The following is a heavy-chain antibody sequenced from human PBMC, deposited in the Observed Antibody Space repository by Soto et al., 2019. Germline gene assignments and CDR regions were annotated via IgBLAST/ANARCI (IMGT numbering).Heavy chain of an antibody. V-gene: IGHV4-31*03. CDR3: ARERHSGTWDHYYGMDV. D-gene: IGHD1-26*01. CDR2: IYYSGST. CDR1: GDSISSGGYY. Sequence: SETLSLTCTVSGDSISSGGYYWSWIRQHPGKGLEWIGYIYYSGSTYYNPSLKSRVIISVDTSKNQFSLKLSSVTAADTAVYCCARERHSGTWDHYYGMDVWGQGTTVTVSS. J-gene: IGHJ6*02.